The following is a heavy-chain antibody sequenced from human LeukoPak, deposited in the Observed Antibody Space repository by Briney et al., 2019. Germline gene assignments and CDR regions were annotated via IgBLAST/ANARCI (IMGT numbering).Heavy chain of an antibody. D-gene: IGHD3-16*01. Sequence: PSETLSLTCTVSGGSISSYYWSCIRQPPGKGLEWIGYIYYSGSTNYNPALKSRVTISLDTSKNQFSLKLNSVTAADTAVYYCARRVTGRGTYYFDYWGQGTLVTVSS. CDR3: ARRVTGRGTYYFDY. V-gene: IGHV4-59*08. CDR2: IYYSGST. J-gene: IGHJ4*02. CDR1: GGSISSYY.